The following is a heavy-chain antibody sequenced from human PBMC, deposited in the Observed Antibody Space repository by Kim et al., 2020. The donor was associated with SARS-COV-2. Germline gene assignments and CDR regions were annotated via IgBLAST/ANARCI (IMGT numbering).Heavy chain of an antibody. Sequence: APKFQERVTITRDMSTSTAYMELSSLRSEDTAVYYCAADSSGYYRYYFDYWGQGTLVTVSS. CDR3: AADSSGYYRYYFDY. D-gene: IGHD3-22*01. V-gene: IGHV1-58*01. J-gene: IGHJ4*02.